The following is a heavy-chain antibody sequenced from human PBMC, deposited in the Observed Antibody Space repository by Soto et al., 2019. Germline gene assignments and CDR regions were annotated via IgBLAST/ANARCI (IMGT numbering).Heavy chain of an antibody. CDR1: GGSISSGDYY. Sequence: SETLSLTCTVSGGSISSGDYYWSWIRQPPGKGLEWIGYIYYSGSTYYNPSRKSRVTISVDTSKNQFSLKLSSVTAADTAVYYCARDSSNTAMGSSYYYYGMDVWGQGTTVTVSS. J-gene: IGHJ6*02. D-gene: IGHD5-18*01. V-gene: IGHV4-30-4*01. CDR2: IYYSGST. CDR3: ARDSSNTAMGSSYYYYGMDV.